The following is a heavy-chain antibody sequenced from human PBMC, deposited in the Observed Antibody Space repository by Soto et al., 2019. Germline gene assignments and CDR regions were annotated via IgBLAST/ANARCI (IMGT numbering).Heavy chain of an antibody. D-gene: IGHD1-26*01. CDR2: ISGGGDKT. Sequence: EVQLLESGGGWVQPGGSLRLSCEASGVTFSSYAMSWVRQGPGKGLEWVSAISGGGDKTFYTDSVKGRFTISRDNSKHTLYLQMNSLRAEDTAVYYCARSPSHYNYFDDWGQGTLVTVSS. CDR3: ARSPSHYNYFDD. J-gene: IGHJ4*02. CDR1: GVTFSSYA. V-gene: IGHV3-23*01.